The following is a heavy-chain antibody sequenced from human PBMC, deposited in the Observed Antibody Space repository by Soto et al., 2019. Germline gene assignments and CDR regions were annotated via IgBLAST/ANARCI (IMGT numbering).Heavy chain of an antibody. V-gene: IGHV3-30*04. J-gene: IGHJ3*02. CDR3: ARVRSEELTSENTVDAFDI. CDR1: GFTFSSYA. CDR2: ISYDGSNK. D-gene: IGHD1-26*01. Sequence: GGSLRLSCAASGFTFSSYAMHWVRQAPGKGLEWVAVISYDGSNKYYADSVKGRFTISRDNSKNTLYLQMNSLRAEDTAVYYCARVRSEELTSENTVDAFDIWGQGTMVTVSS.